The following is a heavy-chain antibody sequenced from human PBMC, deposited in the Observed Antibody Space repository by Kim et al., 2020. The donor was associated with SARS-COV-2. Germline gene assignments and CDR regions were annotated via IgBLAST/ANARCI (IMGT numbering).Heavy chain of an antibody. V-gene: IGHV3-21*01. CDR1: GFTFSSYS. J-gene: IGHJ4*02. Sequence: GGSLRLSCAASGFTFSSYSMNWVRQAPGKGLEWVSSISSSSSYIYYADSVKGRFTISRDNAKNSLYLQMNSLRAEDTAVYYCARGLFLATPYYYFDYWGQGTLVTVSS. CDR3: ARGLFLATPYYYFDY. D-gene: IGHD2-15*01. CDR2: ISSSSSYI.